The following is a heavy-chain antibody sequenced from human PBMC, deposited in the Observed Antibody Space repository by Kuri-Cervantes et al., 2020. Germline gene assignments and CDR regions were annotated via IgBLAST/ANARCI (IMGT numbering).Heavy chain of an antibody. CDR3: AKYYYDSSGWWLDAFDI. J-gene: IGHJ3*02. V-gene: IGHV1-46*01. Sequence: ASVKVSCKASGGTFSSYAISWVRQAPGQGLEWMGIINPSGGSTSYAQKFQGRVTMTRDTSTSTVYMELSSLRSEDTAVYYCAKYYYDSSGWWLDAFDIWGQGTMVTVSS. D-gene: IGHD3-22*01. CDR2: INPSGGST. CDR1: GGTFSSYA.